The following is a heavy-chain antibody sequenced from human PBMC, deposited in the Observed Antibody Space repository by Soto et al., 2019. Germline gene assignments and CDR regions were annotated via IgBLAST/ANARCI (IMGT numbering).Heavy chain of an antibody. V-gene: IGHV1-18*04. CDR2: ISAYNGNT. CDR3: ARVEGVTMVRGPSIDP. J-gene: IGHJ5*02. CDR1: GYTFTSYG. Sequence: GASVKVTCKASGYTFTSYGISWVRQAPGQGLEWMGWISAYNGNTNYAQKLQGRVTMTTDTSTSTAYMELRSLRSDDTAVYYCARVEGVTMVRGPSIDPWGQGTLVTVSS. D-gene: IGHD3-10*01.